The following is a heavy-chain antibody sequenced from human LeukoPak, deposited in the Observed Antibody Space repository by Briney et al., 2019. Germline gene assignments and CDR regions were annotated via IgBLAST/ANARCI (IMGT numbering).Heavy chain of an antibody. D-gene: IGHD5-12*01. J-gene: IGHJ4*02. CDR2: INHSGST. CDR1: GGSFSGYY. Sequence: SETLSLTCAVYGGSFSGYYWSWIRQPPGKGLEWIGEINHSGSTNYNPSLKSRVTISVDTSKNQFSLKLSSVTAADTAVYYCARGATRQLINYWGQGTLVTVSS. CDR3: ARGATRQLINY. V-gene: IGHV4-34*01.